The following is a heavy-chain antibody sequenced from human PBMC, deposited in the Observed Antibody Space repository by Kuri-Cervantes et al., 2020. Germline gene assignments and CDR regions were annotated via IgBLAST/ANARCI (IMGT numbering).Heavy chain of an antibody. V-gene: IGHV4-4*07. CDR1: GGSISSYY. D-gene: IGHD2-2*01. CDR3: ARDRGVVVPAARYYYYYGMDV. CDR2: IYTSGST. Sequence: GSLRLSCTVSGGSISSYYWSWIRQPAGKGLEWIGRIYTSGSTNYNPSLKSRVTISVDTSKNQFSLKLSSVTAADTAVYYCARDRGVVVPAARYYYYYGMDVWGQGTTGTVSS. J-gene: IGHJ6*02.